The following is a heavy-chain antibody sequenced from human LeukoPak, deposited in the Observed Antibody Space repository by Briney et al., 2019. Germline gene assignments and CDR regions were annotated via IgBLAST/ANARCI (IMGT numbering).Heavy chain of an antibody. J-gene: IGHJ3*02. Sequence: SETLSLTCAPYGGSFRGNYWSWIRQPPGKGLEWLGEINNSGSTNYHPSLKSRVTISVDTSKNQFSLKLSLVTDADTAVYYCARVGVTTLNAFDIWGQGTMVTVSS. CDR2: INNSGST. V-gene: IGHV4-34*01. CDR3: ARVGVTTLNAFDI. CDR1: GGSFRGNY. D-gene: IGHD4-17*01.